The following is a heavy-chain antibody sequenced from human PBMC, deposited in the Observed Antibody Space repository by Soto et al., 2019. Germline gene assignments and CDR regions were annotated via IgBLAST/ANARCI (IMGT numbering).Heavy chain of an antibody. CDR1: GGSISTSSYY. CDR2: IYYIGNT. V-gene: IGHV4-39*01. Sequence: SETLSLTCTVSGGSISTSSYYWGWIRQPPGKGLEWIGSIYYIGNTYYNPSLKSRVAISVDTSKNQFSLKLSSVTAADTAVYYCACSCSVGYSYGLYYYGVDVWGQGTTVT. CDR3: ACSCSVGYSYGLYYYGVDV. D-gene: IGHD5-18*01. J-gene: IGHJ6*02.